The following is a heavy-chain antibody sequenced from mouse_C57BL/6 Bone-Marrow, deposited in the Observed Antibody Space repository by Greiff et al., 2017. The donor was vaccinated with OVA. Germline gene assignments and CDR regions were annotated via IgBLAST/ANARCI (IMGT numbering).Heavy chain of an antibody. CDR3: ARTNGNYGGWYFDV. CDR2: INPNNGGT. J-gene: IGHJ1*03. V-gene: IGHV1-18*01. CDR1: GYTFTDYN. D-gene: IGHD2-1*01. Sequence: EVQGVESGPELVKPGASVKIPCKASGYTFTDYNMDWVKQSHGKSLEWIGDINPNNGGTIYNQKFKGKATLTVDKSSSTAYMELRSLTSEDTAVYYCARTNGNYGGWYFDVWGTGTTVTVSS.